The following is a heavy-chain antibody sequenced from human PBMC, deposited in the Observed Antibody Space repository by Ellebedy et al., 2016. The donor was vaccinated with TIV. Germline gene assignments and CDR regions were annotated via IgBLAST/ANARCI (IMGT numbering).Heavy chain of an antibody. D-gene: IGHD3/OR15-3a*01. J-gene: IGHJ5*02. Sequence: AASVKVSCKASGGTFSSYAINWVRQATGQGLEYLGWMKPGSGNTGYAQKFEGRVTMTRNTSTSTAYMELSSLRSDDTAVYYCVVGLFHPWGQGTLVTVSS. CDR3: VVGLFHP. CDR1: GGTFSSYA. CDR2: MKPGSGNT. V-gene: IGHV1-8*02.